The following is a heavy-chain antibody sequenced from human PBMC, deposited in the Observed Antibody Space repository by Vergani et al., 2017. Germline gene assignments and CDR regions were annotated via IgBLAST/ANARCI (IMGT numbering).Heavy chain of an antibody. V-gene: IGHV1-18*01. CDR2: ISAYNGNT. D-gene: IGHD3-22*01. Sequence: QVQLVQSGAEVKKPGASVKVSCKASGYTSTSYGISWVRQAPGQGLEWMGWISAYNGNTNYAQKLQGRVTMTTDTSTSTAYMELRSLRSDDTAVYYCARDHVEGAYYYDSSGYYLYYYYGMDVWGQGTTVTVSS. CDR3: ARDHVEGAYYYDSSGYYLYYYYGMDV. CDR1: GYTSTSYG. J-gene: IGHJ6*02.